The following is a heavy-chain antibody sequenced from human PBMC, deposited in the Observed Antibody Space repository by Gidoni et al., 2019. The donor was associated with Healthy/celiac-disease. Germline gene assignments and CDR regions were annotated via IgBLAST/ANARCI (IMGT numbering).Heavy chain of an antibody. CDR2: ISYDGSNK. Sequence: QVQLVESGGGVVQPGRSLRLSCAASGFTFSSYAMHWVRQAPGKGLEWVAVISYDGSNKYYADSVKGRFTISRDNSKNTLYLQMNSLRAEDTAVYYCAREGRAAGDYWGQGTLVTVSS. J-gene: IGHJ4*02. D-gene: IGHD6-25*01. CDR1: GFTFSSYA. V-gene: IGHV3-30*01. CDR3: AREGRAAGDY.